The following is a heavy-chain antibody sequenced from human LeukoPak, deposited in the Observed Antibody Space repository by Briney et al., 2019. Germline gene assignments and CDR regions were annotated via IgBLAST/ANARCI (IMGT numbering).Heavy chain of an antibody. J-gene: IGHJ4*02. D-gene: IGHD3-22*01. CDR2: FYYGGTT. CDR3: ARAKGGGSGFFDY. Sequence: SETLSLTCTVSDGSIRGYYWTWIRQPPGKGLEWIGYFYYGGTTNYNPSLKSRVAISLDTSKSQFSLKVNSVTAADTAVYYCARAKGGGSGFFDYWGQGTLVTVSS. CDR1: DGSIRGYY. V-gene: IGHV4-59*01.